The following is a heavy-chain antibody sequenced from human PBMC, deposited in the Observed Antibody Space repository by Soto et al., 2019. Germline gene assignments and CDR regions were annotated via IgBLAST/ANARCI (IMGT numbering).Heavy chain of an antibody. Sequence: QVQLVQSGPEVKKPGASAKVSCKTSGYIFSNFGISWMRQVPGQGLEWMGWISAYSGNTNYAQKFQDRVTLTTDTSTNTAYMELRSLRSDDTDVYYCARASGGGVGTTSYWGQGTLVTVSS. V-gene: IGHV1-18*01. CDR3: ARASGGGVGTTSY. J-gene: IGHJ4*02. CDR1: GYIFSNFG. CDR2: ISAYSGNT. D-gene: IGHD1-26*01.